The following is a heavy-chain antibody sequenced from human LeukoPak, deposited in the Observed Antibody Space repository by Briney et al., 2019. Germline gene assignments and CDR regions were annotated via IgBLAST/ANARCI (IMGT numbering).Heavy chain of an antibody. CDR3: ARRDTGWNYCDY. CDR2: IHYKGST. D-gene: IGHD6-19*01. CDR1: GDSINGHY. Sequence: SETLSLTCTISGDSINGHYWSWIRQLPGKRLEWIGDIHYKGSTNYNLSLKSRVTISVDTSKNHLSLNLTSVLAADTAIYYCARRDTGWNYCDYWGQGILVTVSS. J-gene: IGHJ4*02. V-gene: IGHV4-59*08.